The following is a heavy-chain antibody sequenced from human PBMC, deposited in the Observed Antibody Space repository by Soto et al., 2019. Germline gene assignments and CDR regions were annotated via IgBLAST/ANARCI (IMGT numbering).Heavy chain of an antibody. CDR2: ISSNGGST. J-gene: IGHJ3*02. V-gene: IGHV3-64D*06. CDR1: GFTFSSYA. CDR3: VKGSGYYDSSGLFAFDI. D-gene: IGHD3-22*01. Sequence: GGSLRLSCSASGFTFSSYAMHWVRQAPGKGLEYVSAISSNGGSTYYADSVKGRFTISRDNSKNTLYLQMSSLRTEDTAVYYCVKGSGYYDSSGLFAFDIWGQGTMVTVSS.